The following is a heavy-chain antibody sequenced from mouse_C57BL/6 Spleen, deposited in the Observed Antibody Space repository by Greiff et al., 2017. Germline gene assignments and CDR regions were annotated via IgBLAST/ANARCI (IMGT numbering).Heavy chain of an antibody. CDR2: IDPSDSYT. Sequence: QVQLQQPGAELVMPGASVKLSCKASGYTFTSYWMHWVKQRPGQGLEWIGEIDPSDSYTNYNQKFKGKSTLTVDKSSSTAYMQLSSLTSEDSAVYYCARYWDHFAYWGQGTLVTVSA. D-gene: IGHD4-1*01. V-gene: IGHV1-69*01. J-gene: IGHJ3*01. CDR1: GYTFTSYW. CDR3: ARYWDHFAY.